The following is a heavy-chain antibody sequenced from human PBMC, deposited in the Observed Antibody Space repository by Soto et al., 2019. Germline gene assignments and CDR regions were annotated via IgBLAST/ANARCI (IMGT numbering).Heavy chain of an antibody. CDR2: IIPIFGTA. D-gene: IGHD4-17*01. V-gene: IGHV1-69*13. CDR3: ASMDYGDYGDAFDI. CDR1: GGTFSSYA. J-gene: IGHJ3*02. Sequence: SVKVSCKASGGTFSSYAISWVRQAPGQGLEWMGGIIPIFGTANYAQKFQGRVTITADESTSTAYMELSSLRSEDTAVYYCASMDYGDYGDAFDIWGQGTMVTVSS.